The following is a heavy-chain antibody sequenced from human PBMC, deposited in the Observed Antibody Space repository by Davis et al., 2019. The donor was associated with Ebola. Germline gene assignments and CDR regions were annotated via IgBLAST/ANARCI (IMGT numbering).Heavy chain of an antibody. CDR1: GYTFTYRY. J-gene: IGHJ4*02. V-gene: IGHV1-45*02. D-gene: IGHD3-10*01. Sequence: SVKVSCKASGYTFTYRYLHWVRQAPGQALEWMGWITPFNGNTNYAQKFQDRVTMTRDMSTSTVYMELSRLRSEDTAVYYCARFGTYIDYWGQGTLVTVSS. CDR3: ARFGTYIDY. CDR2: ITPFNGNT.